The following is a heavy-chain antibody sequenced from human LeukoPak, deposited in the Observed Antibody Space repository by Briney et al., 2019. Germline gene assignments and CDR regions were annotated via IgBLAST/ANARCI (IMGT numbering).Heavy chain of an antibody. CDR3: ARDYKYAFDN. D-gene: IGHD5-24*01. V-gene: IGHV3-48*01. Sequence: GGSLRLSCADSGFTFSDYSMNCVRQAPGKGLEWISYIWIDSGNTNYADSVKGGLTISGDKAKNSLYLQMNSLRVEDTAVYYCARDYKYAFDNWGQGTLVTVSS. CDR2: IWIDSGNT. CDR1: GFTFSDYS. J-gene: IGHJ4*02.